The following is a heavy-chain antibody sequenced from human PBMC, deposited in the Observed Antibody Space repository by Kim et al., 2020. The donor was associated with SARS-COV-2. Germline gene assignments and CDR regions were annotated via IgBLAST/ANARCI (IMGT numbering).Heavy chain of an antibody. CDR1: GYTFTSYA. D-gene: IGHD6-19*01. Sequence: ASVKVSCKASGYTFTSYAMNWVRQAPGQGLEWMGWINTNTGNPTYAQGFTGRFVFSLDTSVSTAYLQISSLKAEDTAGYYCARRRKQWLENWFDPWGQGTLVTVSS. V-gene: IGHV7-4-1*02. J-gene: IGHJ5*02. CDR3: ARRRKQWLENWFDP. CDR2: INTNTGNP.